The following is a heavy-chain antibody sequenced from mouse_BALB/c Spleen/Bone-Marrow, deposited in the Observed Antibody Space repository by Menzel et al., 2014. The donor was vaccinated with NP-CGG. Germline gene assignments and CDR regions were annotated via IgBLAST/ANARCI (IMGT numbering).Heavy chain of an antibody. Sequence: EVHLVESGPGLVKPSQSLSLTCSVTGYSITSGHYWNWIRQFPGNKLEWMGYINYDGTNNYNPSLRNRISITRDTSKNQFFLKLNSVTTEDTATYFCGRDRGNYYGTSYIAYWGQGTLATVSA. V-gene: IGHV3-6*02. CDR3: GRDRGNYYGTSYIAY. CDR2: INYDGTN. J-gene: IGHJ3*01. CDR1: GYSITSGHY. D-gene: IGHD1-1*01.